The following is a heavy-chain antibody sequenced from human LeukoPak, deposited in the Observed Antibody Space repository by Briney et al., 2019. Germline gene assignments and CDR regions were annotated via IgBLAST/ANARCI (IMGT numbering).Heavy chain of an antibody. CDR2: IYADETT. J-gene: IGHJ4*02. CDR3: ARDPGYTRSWCVDY. V-gene: IGHV4-4*07. CDR1: GGSIRSYY. D-gene: IGHD6-13*01. Sequence: SETLSLTCTVSGGSIRSYYWSWIRQPAGKGLEWIGRIYADETTNYNPSLRGRVTMSVDTSKNQFSLKLSSVTAADTAVYYCARDPGYTRSWCVDYWGQGTPVTVSS.